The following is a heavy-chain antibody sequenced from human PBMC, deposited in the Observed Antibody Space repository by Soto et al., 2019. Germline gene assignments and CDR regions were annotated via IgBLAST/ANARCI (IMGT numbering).Heavy chain of an antibody. CDR3: ARGGRYYYDSSGGFDY. CDR1: GGTFSSYA. J-gene: IGHJ4*02. V-gene: IGHV1-69*01. CDR2: IIPIFGTA. D-gene: IGHD3-22*01. Sequence: QVQLVQSGAEVKKPGSSVKVSCKASGGTFSSYAISWVRQAPGQGLEWMGGIIPIFGTANYAQKFQGRVTITADESTIRAYMELSSLRSEDRAVYYCARGGRYYYDSSGGFDYWGRGTLVTVSS.